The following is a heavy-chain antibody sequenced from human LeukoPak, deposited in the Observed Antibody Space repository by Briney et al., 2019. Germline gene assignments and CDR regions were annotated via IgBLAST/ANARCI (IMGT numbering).Heavy chain of an antibody. D-gene: IGHD3-9*01. Sequence: SETLSLTCTVSGGSTSSTIHYWGWIRQPPGKGLEWIGTIYHTGSTYYNPPLKSRVTISVDTSKNQFSLKLSSVPATDTAVYYCARQGTDYDILTGYARAFDIWGQGTMVTVSS. CDR2: IYHTGST. CDR1: GGSTSSTIHY. CDR3: ARQGTDYDILTGYARAFDI. J-gene: IGHJ3*02. V-gene: IGHV4-39*01.